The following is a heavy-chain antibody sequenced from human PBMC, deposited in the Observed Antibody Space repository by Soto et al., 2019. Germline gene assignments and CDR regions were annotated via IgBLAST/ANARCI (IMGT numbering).Heavy chain of an antibody. J-gene: IGHJ3*02. CDR2: IYYSGST. Sequence: QVQLQESGPGLVKPSETLSLTCTVSGGSISSYYWSWIRQPPGKGLEWIGYIYYSGSTNYNPSLKSRVTISVDTSKNQFSLKLSSVIAADTAVYYCARPSSSXSXXGAFDIWGXGTMVTVSS. V-gene: IGHV4-59*08. CDR1: GGSISSYY. CDR3: ARPSSSXSXXGAFDI. D-gene: IGHD6-13*01.